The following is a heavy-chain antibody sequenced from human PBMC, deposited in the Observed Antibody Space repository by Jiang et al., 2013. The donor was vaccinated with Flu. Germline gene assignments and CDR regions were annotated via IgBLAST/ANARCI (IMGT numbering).Heavy chain of an antibody. V-gene: IGHV2-5*01. CDR1: VRHSALVEWV. D-gene: IGHD6-13*01. J-gene: IGHJ5*02. Sequence: TLTSHLLWVRHSALVEWVWAGSVSPHGKALEWLALIYWNDDKRYRPSLKSRLTITKDTSKNQVVLTMTNMDPVDTATYYCAHRLGVSSSRTGFDPWGQGTLVTVSS. CDR3: AHRLGVSSSRTGFDP. CDR2: IYWNDDK.